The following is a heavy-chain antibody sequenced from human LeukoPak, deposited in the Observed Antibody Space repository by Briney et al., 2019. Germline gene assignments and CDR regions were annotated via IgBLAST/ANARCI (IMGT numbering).Heavy chain of an antibody. V-gene: IGHV1-24*01. J-gene: IGHJ4*02. D-gene: IGHD3-22*01. Sequence: ASVKVSCKVSGYTLTELSMHWGRQAPGKGLEWMGGSDPEDGETIYAQKFQGRVTMTEDTSTDTAYMELSSLRSEDTAVYYCATDVHGSSGWEGYWGQGTLVTVSS. CDR3: ATDVHGSSGWEGY. CDR1: GYTLTELS. CDR2: SDPEDGET.